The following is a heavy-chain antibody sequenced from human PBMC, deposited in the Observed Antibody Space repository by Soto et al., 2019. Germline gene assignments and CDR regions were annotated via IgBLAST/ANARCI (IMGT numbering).Heavy chain of an antibody. Sequence: ASVKVSCKTSGYTFSGHYIHCVRQAPQQGPEWMGEIGPESGATRYAEKFRGRVTMTMDTSITTVYMELRNLSPDDTAVYYCGRGRSGQIVIFYWGQGTPVTVSS. CDR2: IGPESGAT. D-gene: IGHD1-26*01. V-gene: IGHV1-2*02. CDR1: GYTFSGHY. J-gene: IGHJ4*02. CDR3: GRGRSGQIVIFY.